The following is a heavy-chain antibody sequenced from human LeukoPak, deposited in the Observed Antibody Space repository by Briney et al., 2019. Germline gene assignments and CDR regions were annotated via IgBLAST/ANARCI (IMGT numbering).Heavy chain of an antibody. CDR3: ARALTIFGVGRGRLDY. CDR2: INPSGGST. CDR1: GYTFTSYY. D-gene: IGHD3-3*01. Sequence: GASVKVSCKASGYTFTSYYMHWVRQAPGQGLEWMGIINPSGGSTSYAQKFQGRVTMTRDTSTSTVYMELSSLRSEDTAVYYCARALTIFGVGRGRLDYWGQGALVTVSS. J-gene: IGHJ4*02. V-gene: IGHV1-46*03.